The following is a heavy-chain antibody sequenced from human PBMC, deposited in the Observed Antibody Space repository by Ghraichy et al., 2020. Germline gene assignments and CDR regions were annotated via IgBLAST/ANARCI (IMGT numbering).Heavy chain of an antibody. CDR2: ISGSGGST. Sequence: GGSLRLSCAASGFTFSSYAMSWVRQAPGKGLEWVSAISGSGGSTYYADSVKGRFTISRDNSKNTLYLQMNSLGAEDTAVYYCAKEPSSRITMVQGVIIGCAFDIWGQGTMVTVSS. CDR3: AKEPSSRITMVQGVIIGCAFDI. D-gene: IGHD3-10*01. J-gene: IGHJ3*02. CDR1: GFTFSSYA. V-gene: IGHV3-23*01.